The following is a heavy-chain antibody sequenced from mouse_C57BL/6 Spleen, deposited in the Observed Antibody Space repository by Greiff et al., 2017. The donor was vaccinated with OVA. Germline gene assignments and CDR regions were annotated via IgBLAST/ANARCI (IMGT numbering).Heavy chain of an antibody. D-gene: IGHD1-1*01. CDR2: IDPEDGET. V-gene: IGHV14-2*01. Sequence: VQLQQSGAELVKPGASVKLSCTASGFNITDYYMHWVKQRTEQGLEWIGRIDPEDGETKYAPKFQGKATITADTSSNTAYLQLSSLTSEYTAVYYCARGSTTVVATFDYWGQGTTLTVSS. CDR3: ARGSTTVVATFDY. J-gene: IGHJ2*01. CDR1: GFNITDYY.